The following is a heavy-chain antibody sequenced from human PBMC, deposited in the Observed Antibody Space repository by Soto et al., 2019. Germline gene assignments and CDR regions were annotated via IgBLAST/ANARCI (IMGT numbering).Heavy chain of an antibody. Sequence: LRLSCAASGFTFSSYAMHWVRQAPGKGLEWVAVISYDGSNKYYADSVKGRFTISRDISKNTLYLQMNSLRAEDTAVYYCARAGGMDVWGQGTTVTVSS. D-gene: IGHD3-10*01. CDR2: ISYDGSNK. CDR1: GFTFSSYA. CDR3: ARAGGMDV. J-gene: IGHJ6*02. V-gene: IGHV3-30-3*01.